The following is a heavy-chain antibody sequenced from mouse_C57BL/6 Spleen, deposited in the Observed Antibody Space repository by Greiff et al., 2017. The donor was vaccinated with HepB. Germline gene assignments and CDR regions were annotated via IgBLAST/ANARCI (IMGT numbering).Heavy chain of an antibody. J-gene: IGHJ4*01. V-gene: IGHV1-80*01. CDR2: IYPGDGDT. CDR3: ARSKYDYGVDYAMDY. CDR1: GYAFSSYW. Sequence: VQLQQSGAELVKPGASVKISCKASGYAFSSYWMNWVKQRPGKGLEWIGQIYPGDGDTNYNGKFKGKATLTADKSSSTAYMQLSSLTSDDSAVYFCARSKYDYGVDYAMDYWGQGTSVTVSS. D-gene: IGHD2-4*01.